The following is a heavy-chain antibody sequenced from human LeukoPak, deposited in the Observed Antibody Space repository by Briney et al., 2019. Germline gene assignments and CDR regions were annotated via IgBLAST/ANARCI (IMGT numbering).Heavy chain of an antibody. V-gene: IGHV3-7*03. CDR2: IKQDGSEK. D-gene: IGHD4-17*01. CDR3: IVFGDSNH. J-gene: IGHJ5*02. CDR1: GFTLSSYW. Sequence: GGSLRLSCAASGFTLSSYWMCWVRQAPGKGLEWVANIKQDGSEKYYVDSVKGRFTISRDTSKNTLYLQINSLRVEDTAVYYCIVFGDSNHWGQGTLVTVSS.